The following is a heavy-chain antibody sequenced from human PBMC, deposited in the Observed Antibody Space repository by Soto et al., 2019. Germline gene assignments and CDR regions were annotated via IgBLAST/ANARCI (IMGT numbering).Heavy chain of an antibody. J-gene: IGHJ4*02. CDR3: ARSPENYYGSGSYFFDY. CDR2: IYYSGNT. Sequence: PSETLSLTCTISGGSISSRDYYWSWIRQHPGKGLEWIGYIYYSGNTNYNPSLKSRVTISVDTSKNQFSLKLSSVTAADTAVYYCARSPENYYGSGSYFFDYWGQETLVTVSS. D-gene: IGHD3-10*01. V-gene: IGHV4-31*03. CDR1: GGSISSRDYY.